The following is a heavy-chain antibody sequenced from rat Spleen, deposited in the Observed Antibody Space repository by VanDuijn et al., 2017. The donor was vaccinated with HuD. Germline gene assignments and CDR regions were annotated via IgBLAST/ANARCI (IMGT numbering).Heavy chain of an antibody. J-gene: IGHJ2*01. CDR1: GFTFSNYD. CDR2: ISYDGTRN. D-gene: IGHD1-2*01. V-gene: IGHV5-29*01. CDR3: ARLSAPHYCDY. Sequence: EVQLVESGGGLVQPGRSLKLSCAASGFTFSNYDMAWVCQAPTKGLEWVATISYDGTRNYYRDSVKGRFTISRDNAKSTLYLQMDSLRSEDTATFYGARLSAPHYCDYWGKGVMVTVSS.